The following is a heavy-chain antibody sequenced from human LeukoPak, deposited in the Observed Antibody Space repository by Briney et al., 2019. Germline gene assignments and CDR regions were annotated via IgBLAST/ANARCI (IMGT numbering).Heavy chain of an antibody. CDR2: IYSGGST. CDR3: ARDFDAVDI. V-gene: IGHV3-66*02. D-gene: IGHD3-3*01. J-gene: IGHJ3*02. Sequence: GGSLRLSCTASGFTVSKNYMSWVRQVPGKGREWVSVIYSGGSTYYADSVKGRFTISRDNSKNTLYLQMNGLRTEDTAVYYCARDFDAVDIWAQGTMVTVSS. CDR1: GFTVSKNY.